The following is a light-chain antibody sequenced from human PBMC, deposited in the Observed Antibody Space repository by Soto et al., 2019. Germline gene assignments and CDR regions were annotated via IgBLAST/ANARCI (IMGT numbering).Light chain of an antibody. CDR3: SSYTSRSVV. Sequence: QSALTQPASVSGSPGQSITISCTGTSSDVGGYNYVSWYQQHPGKAPKLIIYDVSNRPSGVSNRFSGPKSGNTASLTISGLQAEDEADYYCSSYTSRSVVFGGGTKLTVL. CDR1: SSDVGGYNY. J-gene: IGLJ2*01. CDR2: DVS. V-gene: IGLV2-14*01.